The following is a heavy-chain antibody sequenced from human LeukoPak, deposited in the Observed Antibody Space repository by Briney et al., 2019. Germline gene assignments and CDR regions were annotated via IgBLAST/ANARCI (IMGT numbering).Heavy chain of an antibody. D-gene: IGHD3-3*01. CDR2: IWYDGSNK. CDR3: ARSTRDYDFWSGYNYYYYGMDV. CDR1: GFTFSSYG. J-gene: IGHJ6*02. Sequence: PGGSLRLSCAASGFTFSSYGMHWVRQAPGKGLEWVAVIWYDGSNKYYADSVKGRFTISRDNSKNTLYLQMNSLRAEDTAAYYCARSTRDYDFWSGYNYYYYGMDVWGQGTTVTVSS. V-gene: IGHV3-33*01.